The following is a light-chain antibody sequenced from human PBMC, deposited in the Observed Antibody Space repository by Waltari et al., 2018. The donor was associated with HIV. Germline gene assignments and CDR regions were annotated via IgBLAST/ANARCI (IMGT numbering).Light chain of an antibody. CDR3: KSKTSSSTPCV. J-gene: IGLJ1*01. CDR2: DVS. CDR1: SSDVGGYNS. Sequence: QSALTQPASVSGSPGQSITISCPGTSSDVGGYNSVAWYQQHPGKAPKRRIYDVSNRPSEVPYRCSGPKSGNTASLTIAGLQAEDEADYYCKSKTSSSTPCVFGTGTKVTVL. V-gene: IGLV2-14*03.